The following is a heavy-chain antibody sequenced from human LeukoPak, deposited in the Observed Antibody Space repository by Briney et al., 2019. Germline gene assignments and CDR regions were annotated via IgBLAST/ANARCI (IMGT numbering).Heavy chain of an antibody. CDR3: ARDREDIVVVPVSGYYYYYYMDV. Sequence: GGSLRLSCAASGFTFSSYSMNWVRQAPGKGLEWVGFIRSKAYGGTTEYAASVRGRFIISRDDSKSIAYLQMNSLRAEDTAVXXCARDREDIVVVPVSGYYYYYYMDVWGKGTTVTISS. CDR2: IRSKAYGGTT. V-gene: IGHV3-71*01. D-gene: IGHD2-2*01. J-gene: IGHJ6*03. CDR1: GFTFSSYS.